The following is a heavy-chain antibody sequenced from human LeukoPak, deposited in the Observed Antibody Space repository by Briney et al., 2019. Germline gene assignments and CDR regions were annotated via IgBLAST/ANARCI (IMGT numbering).Heavy chain of an antibody. CDR3: AREEPQPWNYDIGMDV. CDR1: GFTFSSYS. J-gene: IGHJ6*02. CDR2: ISSSSSYI. V-gene: IGHV3-21*01. Sequence: GGSLRLSCAASGFTFSSYSMNWVRQAPGKGLEWVSSISSSSSYIYYADSVKGRFTISRDNAKNSLYLQMNSLRAEDTAVYYCAREEPQPWNYDIGMDVWGQGTTVTVSS. D-gene: IGHD1-7*01.